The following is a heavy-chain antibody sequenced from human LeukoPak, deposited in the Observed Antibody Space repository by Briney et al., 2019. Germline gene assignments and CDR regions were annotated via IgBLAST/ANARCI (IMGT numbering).Heavy chain of an antibody. J-gene: IGHJ4*02. Sequence: SETLSLTCTVSGGSISSYYWSWIRQPPGKGLEWIGYIYYSGSTNYNPSLKSQVTISVDTSKNQFSLKLSSVTAADTAVYYCAILEGDYYDSSGSGGLDYWGQGTLATVSS. CDR2: IYYSGST. CDR3: AILEGDYYDSSGSGGLDY. CDR1: GGSISSYY. D-gene: IGHD3-22*01. V-gene: IGHV4-59*01.